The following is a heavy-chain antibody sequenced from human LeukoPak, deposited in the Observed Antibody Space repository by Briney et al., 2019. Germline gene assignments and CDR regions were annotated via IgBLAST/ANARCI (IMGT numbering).Heavy chain of an antibody. CDR2: MNPKSNDR. CDR1: GYTFTNYD. V-gene: IGHV1-8*03. Sequence: ASVKVSCKASGYTFTNYDVNWLRQATGQGLEWMGWMNPKSNDRGYAQKFQGRVTITTDTSISTAYMELSSLRSDDTAVYYCTRGLKGNYYSGSGTYRWFAPWGQGTLVTVSS. CDR3: TRGLKGNYYSGSGTYRWFAP. D-gene: IGHD3-10*01. J-gene: IGHJ5*02.